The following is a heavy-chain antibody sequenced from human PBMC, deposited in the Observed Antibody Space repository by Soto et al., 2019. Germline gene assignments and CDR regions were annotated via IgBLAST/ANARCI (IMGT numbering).Heavy chain of an antibody. CDR1: GFSFSDHY. CDR3: ARLMGTSFDL. CDR2: ARNKVNGYTI. D-gene: IGHD2-8*01. V-gene: IGHV3-72*01. Sequence: PGGSLRLSCVASGFSFSDHYMDWVRQAPGKGLEWVGRARNKVNGYTIEYAASVLGRFTISRDDSKNSLYLQMNRLKTEDTAVYFCARLMGTSFDLWGQGT. J-gene: IGHJ4*02.